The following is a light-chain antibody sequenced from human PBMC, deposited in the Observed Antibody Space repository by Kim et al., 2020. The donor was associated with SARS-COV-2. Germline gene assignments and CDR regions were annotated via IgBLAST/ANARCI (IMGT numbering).Light chain of an antibody. V-gene: IGKV3-15*01. Sequence: VPPRERATRSCRARQSVSGNFVWYQQKPGQAPRLLIYGTSTRATGIPARFSGSGYGTEFTLTISSLQSEDFAVYYCQRGLTFGGGTKVDIK. J-gene: IGKJ4*01. CDR2: GTS. CDR1: QSVSGN. CDR3: QRGLT.